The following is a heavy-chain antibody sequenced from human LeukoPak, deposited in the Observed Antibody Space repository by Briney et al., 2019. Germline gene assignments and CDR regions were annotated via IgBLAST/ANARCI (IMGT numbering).Heavy chain of an antibody. CDR1: GGSISSGGYS. V-gene: IGHV4-30-2*01. CDR2: IYHSGST. Sequence: SQTLSLTCAVSGGSISSGGYSWSWIRQPPGKGLEWIGYIYHSGSTYYNPSLKSRVTISVDRSKNQFSLKLSSVTAADTAVYYCARRGGSYYDYWGQGTLVTVSS. J-gene: IGHJ4*02. CDR3: ARRGGSYYDY. D-gene: IGHD1-26*01.